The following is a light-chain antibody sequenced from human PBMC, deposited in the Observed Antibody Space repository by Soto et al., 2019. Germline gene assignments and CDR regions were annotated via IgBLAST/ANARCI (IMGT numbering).Light chain of an antibody. V-gene: IGKV3-20*01. J-gene: IGKJ1*01. CDR3: QQYGDSSWT. CDR2: GVS. Sequence: EIVLTQSPGTLSLSPGERATLSCRASQNINNTYSAWYQQKPGQTPRLLIYGVSNRATGIPDRFSGSGSGTDFTLTISTLEFEDVAVYYCQQYGDSSWTFGQGTKVEIK. CDR1: QNINNTY.